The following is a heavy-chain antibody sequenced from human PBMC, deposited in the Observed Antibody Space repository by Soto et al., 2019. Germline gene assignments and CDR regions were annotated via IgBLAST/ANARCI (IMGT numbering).Heavy chain of an antibody. CDR3: ARLRARGGFQQWLSSGRVDP. D-gene: IGHD6-19*01. J-gene: IGHJ5*02. CDR2: INAGNGNT. CDR1: GYTFTSYA. V-gene: IGHV1-3*01. Sequence: QVQLVQSGAEVKKPGASVKVSCKASGYTFTSYAMHWVRQAPGQRLEWMGWINAGNGNTKYSQKFQGRVTITRDTSASTAYMELSSLRSEDTAVYYCARLRARGGFQQWLSSGRVDPWGQGTLVTVSS.